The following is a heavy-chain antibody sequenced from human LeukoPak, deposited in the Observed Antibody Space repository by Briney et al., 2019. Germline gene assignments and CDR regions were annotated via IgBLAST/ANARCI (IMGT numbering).Heavy chain of an antibody. Sequence: GASVKVSCKASGYTFTSYGISWVRQAPGQGLEWMGWISPYTGNTNYAQNLQGRVTMTTDTSTNTAYMEVRSLRFDDTAVFYCARGGLYHPSALDVWGQGTTVTVSS. J-gene: IGHJ6*02. CDR1: GYTFTSYG. V-gene: IGHV1-18*01. D-gene: IGHD2-2*02. CDR2: ISPYTGNT. CDR3: ARGGLYHPSALDV.